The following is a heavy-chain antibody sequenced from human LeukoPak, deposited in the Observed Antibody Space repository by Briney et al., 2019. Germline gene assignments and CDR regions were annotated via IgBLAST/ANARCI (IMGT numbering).Heavy chain of an antibody. V-gene: IGHV4-59*01. CDR2: IYYSGST. CDR3: ARGGSSGWYYFDY. J-gene: IGHJ4*02. D-gene: IGHD6-19*01. Sequence: SETLSLTCTVSGGSISSYYWSWIRQPPGKGLEWIGYIYYSGSTNYNPSLKSRVAISVDTSKNQFSLKLSSVTAADTAVYYCARGGSSGWYYFDYWGQGTLVTVSS. CDR1: GGSISSYY.